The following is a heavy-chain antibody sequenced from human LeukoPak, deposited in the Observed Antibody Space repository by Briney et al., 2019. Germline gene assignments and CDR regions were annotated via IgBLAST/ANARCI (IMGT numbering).Heavy chain of an antibody. D-gene: IGHD3-22*01. V-gene: IGHV4-31*03. J-gene: IGHJ3*02. CDR1: GGSISSGGYY. CDR2: IYYSGST. Sequence: TSETLSLTCTVSGGSISSGGYYRSWIRQHPGKGLEWIGYIYYSGSTYYNPSLKSRVTISVDTSKNQFSLKLSSVTAADTAVYYCARAEIVVVKAGAFDIWGQGTMVTVSS. CDR3: ARAEIVVVKAGAFDI.